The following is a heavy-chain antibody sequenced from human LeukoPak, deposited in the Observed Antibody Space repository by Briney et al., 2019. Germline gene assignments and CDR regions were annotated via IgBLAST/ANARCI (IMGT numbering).Heavy chain of an antibody. Sequence: PSETLSLTCTVSHYSISSNYYWGWIRQPPGKGLEWIGSIYHSGSTYYNPSLKSRVTISVDTPKNQFSLKLTSVTAADTAVYYCARSSGYMSYWGQGTLVTVSS. CDR1: HYSISSNYY. CDR2: IYHSGST. D-gene: IGHD3-22*01. J-gene: IGHJ4*02. V-gene: IGHV4-38-2*02. CDR3: ARSSGYMSY.